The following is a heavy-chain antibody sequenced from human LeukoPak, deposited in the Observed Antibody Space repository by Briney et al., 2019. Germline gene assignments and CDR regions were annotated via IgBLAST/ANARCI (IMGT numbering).Heavy chain of an antibody. CDR1: GVSFSGYY. J-gene: IGHJ6*04. V-gene: IGHV4-34*01. CDR3: ARALLEYCSSTSCRPAHYYYGMDV. D-gene: IGHD2-2*01. CDR2: INHSGST. Sequence: SETLSLTCAVYGVSFSGYYWSWLRQPPGKGLEWGGEINHSGSTNYNPSLKSRVTISVDTSKNQFSLKLSSVTAADTAVYYCARALLEYCSSTSCRPAHYYYGMDVWGKGTTVTVSS.